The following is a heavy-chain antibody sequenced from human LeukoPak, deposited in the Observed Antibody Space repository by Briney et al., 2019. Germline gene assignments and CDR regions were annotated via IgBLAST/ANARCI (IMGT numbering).Heavy chain of an antibody. D-gene: IGHD3-22*01. CDR1: GFTVSSNY. CDR2: IYGGGST. J-gene: IGHJ4*02. CDR3: ARDRRGDSSGYLYYFDY. V-gene: IGHV3-53*01. Sequence: GGSLRLSCAVSGFTVSSNYMSWVRQAPGKGLEWVSVIYGGGSTYYTDSVKGRFTISRDNSKNTLYLQMNSLRAEDTAVYYCARDRRGDSSGYLYYFDYWGQGTLVTVSS.